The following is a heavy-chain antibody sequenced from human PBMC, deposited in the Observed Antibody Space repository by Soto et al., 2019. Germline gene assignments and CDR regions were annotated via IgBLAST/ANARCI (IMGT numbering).Heavy chain of an antibody. D-gene: IGHD1-1*01. V-gene: IGHV3-74*01. CDR2: ISNDGSIT. CDR3: AKDLTWNQADY. CDR1: RCICRDYW. Sequence: GGSLRLSCEACRCICRDYWMHWVRQTPGTGLVWVSRISNDGSITNYADSVKGRFTISRDNAKNTLYLQMNSLRAEDTAVYYCAKDLTWNQADYWGQGALVTVS. J-gene: IGHJ4*02.